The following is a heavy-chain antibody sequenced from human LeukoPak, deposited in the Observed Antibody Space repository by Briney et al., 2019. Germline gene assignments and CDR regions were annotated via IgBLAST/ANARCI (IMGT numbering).Heavy chain of an antibody. J-gene: IGHJ4*02. CDR2: IKEDGSEK. V-gene: IGHV3-7*01. CDR3: VRDGPTAYFDY. D-gene: IGHD5-18*01. CDR1: EFPLNSFW. Sequence: GGPLGLPCAAPEFPLNSFWLTWVRKAQGRGLEWVANIKEDGSEKYYVDSVKGRFTISRDNAKNSMYLQMNSLRVEDTAVYYCVRDGPTAYFDYWGQGTLVTVSS.